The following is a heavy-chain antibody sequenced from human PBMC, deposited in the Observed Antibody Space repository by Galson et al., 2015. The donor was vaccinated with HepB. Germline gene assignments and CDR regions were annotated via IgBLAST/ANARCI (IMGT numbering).Heavy chain of an antibody. CDR2: IVVGSGNT. CDR1: GFTFTSSA. J-gene: IGHJ6*02. D-gene: IGHD3-16*01. V-gene: IGHV1-58*01. CDR3: AAEDYGDYYYYGMDV. Sequence: SVKVSCKASGFTFTSSAVQWVRQARGQRLEWIGWIVVGSGNTNYAQKFQERVTITRDMSTSTAYMELSSLRSEDTAVYYCAAEDYGDYYYYGMDVWGQGTTVTVSS.